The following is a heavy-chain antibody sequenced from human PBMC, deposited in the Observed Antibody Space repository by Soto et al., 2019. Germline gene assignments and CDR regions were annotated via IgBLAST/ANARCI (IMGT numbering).Heavy chain of an antibody. CDR2: IYYSGST. Sequence: SETLSLTCTVSGGSISSGGYYWSWIRQHPGKGLEWIGYIYYSGSTYYNPSLKSRVTISVDTSKNQFSLKLSSVTVADTAVYYCARAVYCSGGSCYSVHWFDPWGQGTLVTVSS. CDR1: GGSISSGGYY. CDR3: ARAVYCSGGSCYSVHWFDP. D-gene: IGHD2-15*01. J-gene: IGHJ5*02. V-gene: IGHV4-30-4*08.